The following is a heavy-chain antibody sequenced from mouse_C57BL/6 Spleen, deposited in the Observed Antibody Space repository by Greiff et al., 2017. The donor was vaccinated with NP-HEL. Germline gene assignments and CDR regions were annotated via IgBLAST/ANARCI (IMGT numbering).Heavy chain of an antibody. CDR3: ARGELDGKDYAMDY. Sequence: QVQLQQSGAELVKPGASVKLSCKASGYTFTSYWMQWVKQRPGQGLEWIGEIDPSDSYTNYNQKFKGKATLTVDTSSSTAYMQLSSLTSEDSAVYYCARGELDGKDYAMDYWGQGTSVTVSS. J-gene: IGHJ4*01. CDR2: IDPSDSYT. CDR1: GYTFTSYW. V-gene: IGHV1-50*01. D-gene: IGHD4-1*01.